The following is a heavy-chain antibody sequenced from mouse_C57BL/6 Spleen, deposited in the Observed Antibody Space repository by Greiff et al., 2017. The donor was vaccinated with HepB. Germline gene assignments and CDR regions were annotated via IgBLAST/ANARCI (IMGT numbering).Heavy chain of an antibody. D-gene: IGHD2-3*01. V-gene: IGHV1-34*01. J-gene: IGHJ2*01. CDR3: STFDGYYDFDY. Sequence: EVQLQQSGPELVKPGASVKMSCKASGYTFTDYYMHWVKQSHGKSLEWIGYIYPNNGGNGYNQKFKGKATLTVDKSSCTAYMELLTLTSEDSAVYYCSTFDGYYDFDYWGQGTTLTVSS. CDR2: IYPNNGGN. CDR1: GYTFTDYY.